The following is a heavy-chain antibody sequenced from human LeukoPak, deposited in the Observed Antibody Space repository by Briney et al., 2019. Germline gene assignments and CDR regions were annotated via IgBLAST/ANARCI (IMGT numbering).Heavy chain of an antibody. V-gene: IGHV4-61*01. J-gene: IGHJ4*02. CDR1: GGSVSSGSYY. D-gene: IGHD3-22*01. CDR2: IYYSGST. CDR3: AREAHDSSGYYYFQDY. Sequence: SETLSLTRTVSGGSVSSGSYYWSWIRQPPGKGLEWIGYIYYSGSTNYNPSLKSRVTISVDTSKNQFSLKLSSVTAADTAVYYCAREAHDSSGYYYFQDYWGQGTLVTVSS.